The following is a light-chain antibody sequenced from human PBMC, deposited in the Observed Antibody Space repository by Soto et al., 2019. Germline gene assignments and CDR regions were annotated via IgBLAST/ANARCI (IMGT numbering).Light chain of an antibody. J-gene: IGLJ2*01. Sequence: QPASVSGSPGQSITISCTGTSSDVGSYDLVSWYQQRPGRAPRLMIFEVAKRPSGISTRCSGSKSGNTASLTISGLQAVDEAEYFCCSYTSTNTLVFGGGTKLTVL. CDR2: EVA. CDR1: SSDVGSYDL. V-gene: IGLV2-23*02. CDR3: CSYTSTNTLV.